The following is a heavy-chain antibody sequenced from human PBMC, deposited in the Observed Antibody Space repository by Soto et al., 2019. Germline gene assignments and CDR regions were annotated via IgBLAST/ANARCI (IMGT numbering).Heavy chain of an antibody. CDR1: GYSFTSYW. V-gene: IGHV5-10-1*01. Sequence: ESLKISCKGSGYSFTSYWISWVRQMPGKGLEWMGRIDPSDSYTNYSPSFQGHVTISADKSISTAYLQWSSLKASDTAMYYCARLRGSSSGWYPNYYYYGMDVWGRGTTVTVSS. D-gene: IGHD6-19*01. CDR3: ARLRGSSSGWYPNYYYYGMDV. CDR2: IDPSDSYT. J-gene: IGHJ6*02.